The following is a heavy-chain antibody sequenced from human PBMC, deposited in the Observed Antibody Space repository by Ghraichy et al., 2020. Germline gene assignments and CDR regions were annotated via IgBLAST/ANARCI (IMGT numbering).Heavy chain of an antibody. CDR1: GFTFSGYA. V-gene: IGHV3-23*01. CDR3: AKDRTTVTTGGYGMDV. Sequence: GVLRLSCEASGFTFSGYAMNWVRQVPGMGLEWVSAISVRGDNTYYADSVKGRFTISRDNSKNALYLQVHSLRADDTAIYYCAKDRTTVTTGGYGMDVWGQGTTVTVSS. D-gene: IGHD4-17*01. CDR2: ISVRGDNT. J-gene: IGHJ6*02.